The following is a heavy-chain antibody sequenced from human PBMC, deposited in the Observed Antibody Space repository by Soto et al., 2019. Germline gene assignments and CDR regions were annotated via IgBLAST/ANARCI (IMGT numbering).Heavy chain of an antibody. V-gene: IGHV4-30-2*01. CDR2: IHQTGIT. Sequence: QLHLQESGSGLVKPSQTLSLTCAVSGGSISSGGYSWSWIRQPPGKGLEWIGYIHQTGITYYNPSLKSRVTISLDRSNNQFSLNLTSVTAADTAVYFCARDRKQSNYFDYWGQGTLVTVSS. CDR1: GGSISSGGYS. J-gene: IGHJ4*02. CDR3: ARDRKQSNYFDY.